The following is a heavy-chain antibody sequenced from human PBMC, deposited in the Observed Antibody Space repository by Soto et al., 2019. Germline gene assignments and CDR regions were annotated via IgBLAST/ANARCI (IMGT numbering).Heavy chain of an antibody. CDR1: GGTLSSHA. J-gene: IGHJ6*02. CDR2: IIRFFKAT. D-gene: IGHD3-16*01. CDR3: ARDVPLNYYDGTFSYYAMDV. Sequence: SVKVSCKASGGTLSSHAISWVRQAPGQGLEGMGGIIRFFKATNYAQKFQGRVTITADGSTSTAYMDLYSLRSEDTAVYYCARDVPLNYYDGTFSYYAMDVWGQGTTVTVSS. V-gene: IGHV1-69*13.